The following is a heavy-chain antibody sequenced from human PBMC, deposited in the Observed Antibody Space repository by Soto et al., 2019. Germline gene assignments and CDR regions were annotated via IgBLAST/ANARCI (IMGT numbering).Heavy chain of an antibody. CDR3: ARLTGYSSSYYYYYYGMDV. Sequence: SETLSLTCAVSGGSISSSNWWSWVRQPPGKGLEWIGEIYHSGSANYNPSLKSRVTISVDKSKNQFSLKLSSVTAADTAVYYCARLTGYSSSYYYYYYGMDVWGQGTTVTVSS. D-gene: IGHD6-6*01. CDR2: IYHSGSA. V-gene: IGHV4-4*02. J-gene: IGHJ6*02. CDR1: GGSISSSNW.